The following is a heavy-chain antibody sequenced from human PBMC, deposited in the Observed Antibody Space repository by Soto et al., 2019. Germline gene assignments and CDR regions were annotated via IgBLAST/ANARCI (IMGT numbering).Heavy chain of an antibody. CDR3: AKNYYFDY. CDR2: INVDDST. V-gene: IGHV3-23*01. J-gene: IGHJ4*02. CDR1: GFSFTSYA. Sequence: GGSLRLSCAASGFSFTSYAMSWVRQVPGKGLEWVSSINVDDSTYYTESVRGRFTVSRDNSKNTLYLQMNSLRAEDTALYYCAKNYYFDYWGRGTLVTVSS.